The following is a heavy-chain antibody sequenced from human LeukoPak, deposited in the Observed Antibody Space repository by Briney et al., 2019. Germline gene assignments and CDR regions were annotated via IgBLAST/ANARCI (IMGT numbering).Heavy chain of an antibody. CDR2: IYYSGSP. V-gene: IGHV4-31*03. D-gene: IGHD6-6*01. Sequence: PSETLSLTCTVSVGSISSGGYYWSWIRQHPGKGLEWIGYIYYSGSPYYNPSLESRVTISVDTSKKQFSRKLSSVTAADTVVYYCARESAALIVYWGQGTLGTVSS. CDR1: VGSISSGGYY. CDR3: ARESAALIVY. J-gene: IGHJ4*02.